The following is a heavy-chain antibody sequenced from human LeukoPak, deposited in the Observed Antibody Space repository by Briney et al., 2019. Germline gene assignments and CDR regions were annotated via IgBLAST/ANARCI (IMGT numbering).Heavy chain of an antibody. CDR1: GFTFSNYA. CDR2: ISSSGGST. CDR3: AKDSGYDILTGNKRYYYYYGMDV. J-gene: IGHJ6*02. V-gene: IGHV3-23*01. Sequence: GGSLRLSCAASGFTFSNYAMSWVRQAPGKGLEWATTISSSGGSTYYADSVKGRFTISRDNSKNTLYLQMNSLGAEDTAVYYCAKDSGYDILTGNKRYYYYYGMDVWGQGTTVTVSS. D-gene: IGHD3-9*01.